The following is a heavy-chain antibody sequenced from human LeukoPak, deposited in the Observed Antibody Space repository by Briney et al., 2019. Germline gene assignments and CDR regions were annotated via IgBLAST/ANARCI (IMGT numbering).Heavy chain of an antibody. J-gene: IGHJ4*02. Sequence: PSQTLSLTCTVSGGSIRSTNYYWSWIRRDPAKGLEWIGYIYHSGSTYYNPALKSRVTISLDTSKNQFSLKLRSVTAADTAVYYCTRANYYDSTGYLPVVYPSDYWGQGTLVTVSS. CDR3: TRANYYDSTGYLPVVYPSDY. CDR1: GGSIRSTNYY. D-gene: IGHD3-22*01. CDR2: IYHSGST. V-gene: IGHV4-31*03.